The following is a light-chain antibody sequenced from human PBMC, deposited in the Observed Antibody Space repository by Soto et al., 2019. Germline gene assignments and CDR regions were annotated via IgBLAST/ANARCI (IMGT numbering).Light chain of an antibody. CDR1: SSEVGGYNY. CDR3: SSYTSSNSLV. J-gene: IGLJ1*01. Sequence: QSVLTQPASVSVSPGQSITISCTGTSSEVGGYNYVSWYQQHPGKAPKLMIYDVSNRPSGVFNRFSGSKSGNTASLTISGLQPEDEADYFCSSYTSSNSLVFGPGTKVTVL. CDR2: DVS. V-gene: IGLV2-14*01.